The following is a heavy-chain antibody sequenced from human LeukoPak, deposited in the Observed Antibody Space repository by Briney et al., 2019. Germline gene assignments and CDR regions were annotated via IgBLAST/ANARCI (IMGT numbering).Heavy chain of an antibody. J-gene: IGHJ6*03. V-gene: IGHV3-21*01. D-gene: IGHD3-10*01. CDR2: ISTSSIYI. CDR1: GFTFSSYS. CDR3: ARVFTMVRGVPRGYMDV. Sequence: GGSLRLSCAASGFTFSSYSMNWVRQAPGMGLEWVSSISTSSIYIYYADSVKGRFTISRDNAKNSLYLQMNSLRAEDTAVYYCARVFTMVRGVPRGYMDVWGKGTTVTVSS.